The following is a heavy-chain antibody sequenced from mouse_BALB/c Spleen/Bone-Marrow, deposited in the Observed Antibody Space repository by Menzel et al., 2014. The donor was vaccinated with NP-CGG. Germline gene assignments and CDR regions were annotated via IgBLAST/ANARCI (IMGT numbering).Heavy chain of an antibody. CDR1: GDSITSGY. Sequence: EVQLVESGPSLVKPSQPLSLPCSVTGDSITSGYWNWIRKFPGNKLEYMGYISYSGSTYYNPSLKSRISITRDTSKNQYYLQLNSVTTEDTATYYCARGRAMGFAYWGQGTLVTVSA. CDR2: ISYSGST. D-gene: IGHD1-1*02. J-gene: IGHJ3*01. V-gene: IGHV3-8*02. CDR3: ARGRAMGFAY.